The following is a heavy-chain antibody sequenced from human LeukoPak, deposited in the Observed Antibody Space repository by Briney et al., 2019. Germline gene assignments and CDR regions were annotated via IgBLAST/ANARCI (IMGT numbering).Heavy chain of an antibody. Sequence: SETLSLTCAVYGGSFSGYYWSWIRQPPGKGLEWIGEINHSGSTNYNPSLKSRVTISVDTSKNQFSLKLSSVTAADTAVYYCARENGPRHRGGPYYFDYWGQGTLVTVSS. D-gene: IGHD3-16*01. CDR3: ARENGPRHRGGPYYFDY. CDR2: INHSGST. V-gene: IGHV4-34*01. CDR1: GGSFSGYY. J-gene: IGHJ4*02.